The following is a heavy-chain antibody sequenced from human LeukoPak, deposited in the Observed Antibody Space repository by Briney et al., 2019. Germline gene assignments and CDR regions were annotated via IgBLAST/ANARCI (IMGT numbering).Heavy chain of an antibody. J-gene: IGHJ4*02. V-gene: IGHV4-61*01. CDR2: IYYSGST. CDR1: GGSVSSDNYY. D-gene: IGHD2-21*01. Sequence: SETLSLTCTVSGGSVSSDNYYWTWIRQPPGKGLEWIGDIYYSGSTKYNPSLKSRVTISVDTSKNQFSLKLSSVTAADTAVYYCARGSSYCGGDCFDYWGQGTLVTVSS. CDR3: ARGSSYCGGDCFDY.